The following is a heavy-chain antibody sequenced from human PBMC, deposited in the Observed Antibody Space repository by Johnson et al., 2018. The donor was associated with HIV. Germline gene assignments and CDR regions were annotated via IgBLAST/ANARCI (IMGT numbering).Heavy chain of an antibody. D-gene: IGHD6-19*01. Sequence: QVQLVESGGGVVQPGRSLRLSCAASGFTFDTYGMHWVRQAPGKGLEWVAVIWYDGSNKYYADSVKGRFTISRDNSKNTLYLQMNSLRAEDTAVYYCAKSLIAVAGGGGAFDIWGQGTMVTVSS. J-gene: IGHJ3*02. CDR1: GFTFDTYG. V-gene: IGHV3-33*06. CDR2: IWYDGSNK. CDR3: AKSLIAVAGGGGAFDI.